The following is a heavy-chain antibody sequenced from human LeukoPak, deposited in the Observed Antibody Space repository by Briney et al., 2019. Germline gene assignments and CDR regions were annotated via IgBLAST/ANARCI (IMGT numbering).Heavy chain of an antibody. Sequence: SEALSLTCTVSGGSISSSGYYWGWIRQPPGKGLEWIASIYYSGSTYYNPSLKSRVTISVDTSKNQLSLKLSSLTAADTAVYYCARHEYSGSYYGLSWFDPWGQGTLVTVSS. CDR2: IYYSGST. CDR3: ARHEYSGSYYGLSWFDP. V-gene: IGHV4-39*01. J-gene: IGHJ5*02. CDR1: GGSISSSGYY. D-gene: IGHD1-26*01.